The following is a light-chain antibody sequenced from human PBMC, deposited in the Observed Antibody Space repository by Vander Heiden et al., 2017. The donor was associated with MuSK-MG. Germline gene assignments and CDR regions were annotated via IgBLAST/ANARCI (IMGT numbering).Light chain of an antibody. CDR1: QDISNY. V-gene: IGKV1-33*01. CDR3: QQDENLPPVT. J-gene: IGKJ2*01. Sequence: DIQMTQSPSSLSASVGDRVTITCQASQDISNYLNWYQQKPGKAPKLLIYDASNLETGVPSRFSGRGPGTDFTFTISSRHPEDIAPYYCQQDENLPPVTFGQGTKLEIK. CDR2: DAS.